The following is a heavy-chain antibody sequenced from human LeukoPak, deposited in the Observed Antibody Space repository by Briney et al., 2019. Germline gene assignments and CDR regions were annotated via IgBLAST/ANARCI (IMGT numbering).Heavy chain of an antibody. J-gene: IGHJ4*02. CDR2: MNPNSGVT. V-gene: IGHV1-2*02. CDR1: GYTFTVNY. CDR3: TRGAGTSWFDY. Sequence: RASVKVSCKPSGYTFTVNYLHWVRQAPGQGLEWVGWMNPNSGVTGYAQNFQGRVTMTGDTSISTAYMELSSLTSDDTAVYYCTRGAGTSWFDYWGQGSLVTVSS. D-gene: IGHD2-2*01.